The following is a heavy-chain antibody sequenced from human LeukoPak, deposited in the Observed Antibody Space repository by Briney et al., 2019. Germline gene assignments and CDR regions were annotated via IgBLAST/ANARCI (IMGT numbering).Heavy chain of an antibody. D-gene: IGHD2-2*03. Sequence: AASVKVSCKASGYTFTSYDINWVRQATGQGLEWMGWMNPNSGGTNYAQKFQGRVTMTRDTSISTAYMELSRLRSDDTAVYYCARDLDIVVVAAPNWFDPWGQGTLVTVSS. J-gene: IGHJ5*02. CDR1: GYTFTSYD. CDR2: MNPNSGGT. CDR3: ARDLDIVVVAAPNWFDP. V-gene: IGHV1-2*02.